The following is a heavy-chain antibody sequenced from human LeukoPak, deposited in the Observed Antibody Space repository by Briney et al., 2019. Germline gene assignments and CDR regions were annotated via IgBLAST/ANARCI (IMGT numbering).Heavy chain of an antibody. J-gene: IGHJ4*02. V-gene: IGHV3-11*01. Sequence: GGPLRLSCAASGFTFSDYYMSWMRQAPGKGLEWISYISSSGSTIYYADSVQGRFTISRDNAKNSLYLQVNSLRAEDTAVYYCARRMRFGELYFDYWGQGTLVTVSS. CDR2: ISSSGSTI. CDR3: ARRMRFGELYFDY. CDR1: GFTFSDYY. D-gene: IGHD3-10*01.